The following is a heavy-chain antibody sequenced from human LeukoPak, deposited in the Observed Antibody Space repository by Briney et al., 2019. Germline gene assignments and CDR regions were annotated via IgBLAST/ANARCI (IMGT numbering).Heavy chain of an antibody. CDR1: GYSISSGYY. D-gene: IGHD5-18*01. V-gene: IGHV4-38-2*02. CDR2: IYTSGST. J-gene: IGHJ4*02. Sequence: SETLSLTCTVSGYSISSGYYWGWIRQPPGKGLEWIGRIYTSGSTNYNPSLKSRVTISVDTSKNQFSLKLSSVTAADTAVYYCARVRQRGYSYGPTIKETYYFDYWGQGTLVTVSS. CDR3: ARVRQRGYSYGPTIKETYYFDY.